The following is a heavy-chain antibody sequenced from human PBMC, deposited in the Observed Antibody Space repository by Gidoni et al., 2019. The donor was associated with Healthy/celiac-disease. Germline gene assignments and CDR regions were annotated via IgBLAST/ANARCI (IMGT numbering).Heavy chain of an antibody. Sequence: EVQLLESGGGLVQPGGSLRLSCAASGFTFSSYAMSWVRQAPGKGLEWVSAISGSGGSTYYADSVKGRFTISRDNSKNTLYLQMNSLRAEDTAVYYCAKGALKDSSGYYHDAFDIWGQGTMVTVSS. CDR1: GFTFSSYA. J-gene: IGHJ3*02. V-gene: IGHV3-23*01. CDR3: AKGALKDSSGYYHDAFDI. CDR2: ISGSGGST. D-gene: IGHD3-22*01.